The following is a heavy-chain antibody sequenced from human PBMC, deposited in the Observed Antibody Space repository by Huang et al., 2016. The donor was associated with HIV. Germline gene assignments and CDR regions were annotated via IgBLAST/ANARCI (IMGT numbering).Heavy chain of an antibody. CDR1: GDFISSTNYY. CDR3: ASQHIGAAATWF. D-gene: IGHD6-13*01. Sequence: QLQLQESGPGQVKPSETLSLTCTVSGDFISSTNYYWGWIRQSPGKGLEWVGSVYQSGMTNYNPSLKSRVPLSVDTSRNQFSLRLNSVTAADTAVYYCASQHIGAAATWFWGRGTQVAVSS. J-gene: IGHJ4*02. CDR2: VYQSGMT. V-gene: IGHV4-39*01.